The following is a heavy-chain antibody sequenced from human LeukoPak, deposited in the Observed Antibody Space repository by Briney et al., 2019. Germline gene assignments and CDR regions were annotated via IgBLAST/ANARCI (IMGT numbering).Heavy chain of an antibody. CDR3: ARSGLLWFGESPRAFGMDV. D-gene: IGHD3-10*01. CDR2: ISSSSYI. Sequence: PGESLRLSCAASGFTFSSYSMNWVRQAPGKGLEWVSSISSSSYIYYADSVKGRFTISRDNAKNSLYLQMNSLRAEDTAVYYCARSGLLWFGESPRAFGMDVWGQGTTVTVSS. V-gene: IGHV3-21*01. J-gene: IGHJ6*02. CDR1: GFTFSSYS.